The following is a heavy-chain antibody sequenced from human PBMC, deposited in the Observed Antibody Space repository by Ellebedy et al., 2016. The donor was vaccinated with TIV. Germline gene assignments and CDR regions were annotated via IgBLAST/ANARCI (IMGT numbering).Heavy chain of an antibody. J-gene: IGHJ6*02. CDR1: GFTFSSYA. CDR2: ISGSGGST. Sequence: GESLKISCAASGFTFSSYAMSWVRQAPGTGLEWVSAISGSGGSTYYADSVKGRFTISRDNSKNTLYLQMTSLRAEDTAVYYCAKRVTMVRGVITHYYYAMDVWGQGATVTVSS. V-gene: IGHV3-23*01. CDR3: AKRVTMVRGVITHYYYAMDV. D-gene: IGHD3-10*01.